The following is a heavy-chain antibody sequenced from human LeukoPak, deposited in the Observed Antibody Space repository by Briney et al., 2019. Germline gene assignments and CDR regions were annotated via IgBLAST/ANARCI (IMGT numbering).Heavy chain of an antibody. V-gene: IGHV4-34*01. CDR2: INHSGST. Sequence: PSETLSLTRAVYGGSFSGYYWSWIRQPPGKGLEWIGEINHSGSTNYNPSLKSRVTISVDTSKNQFSLKLSSVTAADTAVYYCARGASGLFFDYWGQGTLVTVSS. J-gene: IGHJ4*02. CDR1: GGSFSGYY. CDR3: ARGASGLFFDY. D-gene: IGHD3-10*01.